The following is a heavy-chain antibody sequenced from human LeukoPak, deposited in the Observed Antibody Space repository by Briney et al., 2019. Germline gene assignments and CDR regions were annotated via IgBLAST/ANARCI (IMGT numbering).Heavy chain of an antibody. D-gene: IGHD1-7*01. CDR2: IIPIFGTA. J-gene: IGHJ4*02. V-gene: IGHV1-69*01. CDR1: GGTFSSYA. Sequence: SXXXSCKASGGTFSSYAISWVRQAPGQGGEGMGGIIPIFGTANYAQKFQGRVTITAEEYTSTDYMEMSRLRSEDTAVYYCARFSVELRGGYYFDYWGQGTLVTVSS. CDR3: ARFSVELRGGYYFDY.